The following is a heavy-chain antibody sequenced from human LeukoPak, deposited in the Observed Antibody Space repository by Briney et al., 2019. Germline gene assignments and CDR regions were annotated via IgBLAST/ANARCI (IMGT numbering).Heavy chain of an antibody. CDR2: MSGSGGST. J-gene: IGHJ5*02. CDR3: AKNSGSYYKYNWFDP. D-gene: IGHD1-26*01. Sequence: GGSLRLSCAASGFTFSSYAMSWVRQAPGKGLEWVSVMSGSGGSTNYADSVKGRFTISRDNSKNTLYLQMNSLRAEDTAVYYCAKNSGSYYKYNWFDPWGQGTLVTVSS. V-gene: IGHV3-23*01. CDR1: GFTFSSYA.